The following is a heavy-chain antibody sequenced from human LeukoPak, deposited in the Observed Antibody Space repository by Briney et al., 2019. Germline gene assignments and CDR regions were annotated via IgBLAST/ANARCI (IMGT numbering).Heavy chain of an antibody. CDR3: ARDLEVYGNSHYYYGMDV. Sequence: PGTSLRLSCVASGFTFSSYAMHWVRQAPGKGLEWVAVISFDGFNKFYADSLKGRFTVSRDNSRNTLYLEMNSLRTEDTAVYYCARDLEVYGNSHYYYGMDVWGQGTTVTVSS. CDR1: GFTFSSYA. CDR2: ISFDGFNK. D-gene: IGHD4-11*01. J-gene: IGHJ6*02. V-gene: IGHV3-30-3*01.